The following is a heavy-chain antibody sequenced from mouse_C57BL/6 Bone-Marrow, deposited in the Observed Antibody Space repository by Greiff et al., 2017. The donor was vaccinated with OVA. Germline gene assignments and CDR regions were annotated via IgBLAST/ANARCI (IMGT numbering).Heavy chain of an antibody. CDR1: GYTFTDYY. V-gene: IGHV1-19*01. J-gene: IGHJ4*01. Sequence: EVKLQQSGPVLVKPGASVKMSCKASGYTFTDYYMNWVKQSHGKSLEWIGVINPYNGGTSYNQKFKGKATLTVDKSSSTAYMELNSLTSEDSAVYYCARGDYGYYYAMDYWGQGTSVTVSS. D-gene: IGHD1-2*01. CDR3: ARGDYGYYYAMDY. CDR2: INPYNGGT.